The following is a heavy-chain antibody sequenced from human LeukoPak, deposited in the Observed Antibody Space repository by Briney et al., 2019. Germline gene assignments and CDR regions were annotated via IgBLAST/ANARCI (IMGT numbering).Heavy chain of an antibody. CDR2: ISGGGETT. CDR1: GFTLNNYA. CDR3: ARDYADYVGYFFFDY. Sequence: GGSLRLSCAASGFTLNNYAMNWVRQAPGKGREWVSSISGGGETTYYADSAKGRFTISRDNSQNTLYLQMNSLRAEDTAVYYCARDYADYVGYFFFDYWGQGTLVTVSS. J-gene: IGHJ4*02. D-gene: IGHD4-17*01. V-gene: IGHV3-23*01.